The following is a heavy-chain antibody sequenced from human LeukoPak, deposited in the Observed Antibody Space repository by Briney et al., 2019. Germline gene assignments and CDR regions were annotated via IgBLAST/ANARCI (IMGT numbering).Heavy chain of an antibody. J-gene: IGHJ4*02. V-gene: IGHV4-31*03. D-gene: IGHD3-22*01. CDR1: GGSISSGGYY. Sequence: SETLSLTCTVSGGSISSGGYYWSWIRQPPGKGLEWIGYIYYSGSTYYNPSLKSRVTISVDTSKNQFSLKLSSVTAADTAVYYCARAPALYYYDSSGYVDYWGQGTLVTVSS. CDR3: ARAPALYYYDSSGYVDY. CDR2: IYYSGST.